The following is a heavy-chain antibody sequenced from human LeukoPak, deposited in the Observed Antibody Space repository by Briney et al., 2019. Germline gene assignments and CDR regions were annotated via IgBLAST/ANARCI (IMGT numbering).Heavy chain of an antibody. Sequence: GGSLRLSCAASGFTVSSNYMSWVRQAPGKGLEWVSLIYYDDNTYYADSVKGRFTISRDNSRNTLYLQMISPRAEDTAVYYCARTFRSRDGYKIGYFDYWGQGTLVTVSS. CDR1: GFTVSSNY. D-gene: IGHD5-24*01. J-gene: IGHJ4*02. CDR2: IYYDDNT. CDR3: ARTFRSRDGYKIGYFDY. V-gene: IGHV3-53*01.